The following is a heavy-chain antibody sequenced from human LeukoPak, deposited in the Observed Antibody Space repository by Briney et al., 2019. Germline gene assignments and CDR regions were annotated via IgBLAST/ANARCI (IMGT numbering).Heavy chain of an antibody. J-gene: IGHJ4*02. CDR2: INEDGRVT. Sequence: GGSLRLSCAASRFNVNNYWMHWVRQAPGKGLVWVSRINEDGRVTSYAGSVRGRFTISRDNARNTLYLQMNSLRAEDTAIYYCAREKNRRFDYWGQGTLVTVSS. CDR1: RFNVNNYW. CDR3: AREKNRRFDY. D-gene: IGHD1-14*01. V-gene: IGHV3-74*01.